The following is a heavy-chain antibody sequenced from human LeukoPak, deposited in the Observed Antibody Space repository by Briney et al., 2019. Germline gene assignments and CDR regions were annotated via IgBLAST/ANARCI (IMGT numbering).Heavy chain of an antibody. CDR1: GFTFSSYW. CDR3: ARQTGIAAAGTWGYYMDV. D-gene: IGHD6-13*01. CDR2: IKQDGSEK. Sequence: GGSLRLSCAASGFTFSSYWMSWVRQAPGKGLEGVANIKQDGSEKYYVDSVKGRFTIARDNAKNSLYLQMNSLRDEDTAVYYCARQTGIAAAGTWGYYMDVWGKGTTVTVSS. V-gene: IGHV3-7*01. J-gene: IGHJ6*03.